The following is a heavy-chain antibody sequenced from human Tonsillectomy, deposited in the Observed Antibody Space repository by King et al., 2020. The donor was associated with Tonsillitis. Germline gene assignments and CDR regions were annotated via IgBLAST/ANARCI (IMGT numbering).Heavy chain of an antibody. Sequence: VQLVESGAEVKKPGASVKVSCKASGYSFTDYYIHWVRQAPRQGLEWMGWINPYSGDTNYAQNFQGGVTMTRDTSITTAYMELSRLTSDDTAVYYCARVRYCSGGSCYSHFDYCGQGTQVTVSS. CDR2: INPYSGDT. CDR1: GYSFTDYY. CDR3: ARVRYCSGGSCYSHFDY. D-gene: IGHD2-15*01. V-gene: IGHV1-2*02. J-gene: IGHJ4*02.